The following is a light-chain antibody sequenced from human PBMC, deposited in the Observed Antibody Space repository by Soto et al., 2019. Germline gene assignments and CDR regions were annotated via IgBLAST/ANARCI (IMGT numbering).Light chain of an antibody. J-gene: IGKJ5*01. CDR2: GAS. CDR3: QQYNKWPLT. V-gene: IGKV3-15*01. CDR1: QSVSSN. Sequence: EIVMTQSPATLSVSPGERVTLSCRASQSVSSNLAWYQQNPGQAPRLLIYGASTRATGIPARFSGSGSGTEFTLTISSLQSEDFAVYYCQQYNKWPLTFGQGTRLEIK.